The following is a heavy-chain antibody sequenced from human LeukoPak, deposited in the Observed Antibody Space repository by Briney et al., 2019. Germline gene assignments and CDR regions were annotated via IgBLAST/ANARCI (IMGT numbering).Heavy chain of an antibody. Sequence: SETLSLTCTVSGGSINNYYWNWIRQPPGKGLEWIGYFYHSGSTNYNPSLKSRVTMSVDTSKTHFSLKLNSVTAADTAVYYCASSNSGSYNDAFDIWGQGTMVTVSS. CDR3: ASSNSGSYNDAFDI. V-gene: IGHV4-59*01. CDR1: GGSINNYY. J-gene: IGHJ3*02. D-gene: IGHD1-26*01. CDR2: FYHSGST.